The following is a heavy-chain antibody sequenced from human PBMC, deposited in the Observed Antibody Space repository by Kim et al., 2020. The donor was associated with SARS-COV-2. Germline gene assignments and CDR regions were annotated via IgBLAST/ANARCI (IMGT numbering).Heavy chain of an antibody. J-gene: IGHJ6*02. CDR3: ARDGSSSPIYYYYGMDV. V-gene: IGHV3-48*02. Sequence: VKGRFTIPRDNAKNSLYLQMNSLRDEDTAVYYCARDGSSSPIYYYYGMDVWGQRTTVTVSS. D-gene: IGHD6-6*01.